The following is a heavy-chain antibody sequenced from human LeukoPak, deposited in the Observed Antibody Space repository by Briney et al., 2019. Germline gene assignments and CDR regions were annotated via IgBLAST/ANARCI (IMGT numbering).Heavy chain of an antibody. Sequence: PSETLSLTCTVSGGSISSYYWSWIRQPPGKGLEWIGYIYYSGSTNYNPSLKSRVTISVDTSKNQFSLKLSSVTAADTAVYYCARAGVAARPRRGYFDLWGRGTLVTVSS. CDR3: ARAGVAARPRRGYFDL. CDR2: IYYSGST. J-gene: IGHJ2*01. CDR1: GGSISSYY. D-gene: IGHD6-6*01. V-gene: IGHV4-59*12.